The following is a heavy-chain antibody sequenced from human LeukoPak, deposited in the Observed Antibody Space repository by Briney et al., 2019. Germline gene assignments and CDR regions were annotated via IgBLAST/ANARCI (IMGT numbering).Heavy chain of an antibody. CDR3: ARGQLTTGVDY. V-gene: IGHV4-59*01. Sequence: PSETLSLTCTVSGGSISSYYWSWIRQPPWKGLEWIGYIYYSGSTNYNPSLKSRVTISVDTSKNQFSLKLSSVTAADTAVYYCARGQLTTGVDYWGQGTLVTVSS. J-gene: IGHJ4*02. CDR2: IYYSGST. CDR1: GGSISSYY. D-gene: IGHD4-17*01.